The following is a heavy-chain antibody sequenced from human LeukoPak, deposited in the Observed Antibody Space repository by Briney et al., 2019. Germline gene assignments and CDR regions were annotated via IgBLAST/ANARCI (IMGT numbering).Heavy chain of an antibody. J-gene: IGHJ5*02. CDR1: GGSISSYY. D-gene: IGHD2-21*01. Sequence: SETLSLTCTVSGGSISSYYWSWIRQPPGKELEWIGYIYYSGSTNYNPSLKSRVTISVDTSKNQFSLILSSVTAADTAVYYCARYSNAHAGARWFDHWGQGTLVTVSS. CDR2: IYYSGST. CDR3: ARYSNAHAGARWFDH. V-gene: IGHV4-59*01.